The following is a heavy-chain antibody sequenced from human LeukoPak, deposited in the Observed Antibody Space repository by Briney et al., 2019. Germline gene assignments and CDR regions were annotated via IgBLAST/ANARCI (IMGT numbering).Heavy chain of an antibody. V-gene: IGHV3-23*01. D-gene: IGHD2-2*02. CDR3: AAYLEFPYCSSTSCYSFDY. Sequence: PGGSLRLSCAASGFTFGGYAMTWVRRAPGKGLEWVSDISGSGGIIYYADYVKGRFTISRDNSKNTLFLQLNSLRAEDTAVYYCAAYLEFPYCSSTSCYSFDYWGQGTLVTVSS. CDR1: GFTFGGYA. CDR2: ISGSGGII. J-gene: IGHJ4*02.